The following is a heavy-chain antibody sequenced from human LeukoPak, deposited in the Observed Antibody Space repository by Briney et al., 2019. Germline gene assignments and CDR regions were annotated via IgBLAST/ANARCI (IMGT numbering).Heavy chain of an antibody. CDR3: ARTPKGVQWLSSYYYYMDV. J-gene: IGHJ6*03. CDR2: IYSSGSA. V-gene: IGHV4-38-2*02. CDR1: GYSISSGYY. D-gene: IGHD6-19*01. Sequence: PSETLSLTCTVSGYSISSGYYWGWIRQPPGKGLEWIGYIYSSGSAYYNPSLKSRVTISVDTSKNQFSLKLSSVTAADTAVYYCARTPKGVQWLSSYYYYMDVWGKGTTVTISS.